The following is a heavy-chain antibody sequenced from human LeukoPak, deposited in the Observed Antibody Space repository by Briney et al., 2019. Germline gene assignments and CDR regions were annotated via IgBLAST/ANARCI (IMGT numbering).Heavy chain of an antibody. V-gene: IGHV3-23*01. CDR3: AKPGYGSGSYTVY. D-gene: IGHD3-10*01. Sequence: GGSLRLSCAASGGTFSSYAMSWVRQAPGKGLEWVSAISGSGGSTYYADSVKGRFTISRDNSKNTLYLPMKSLRAEDTAVYYCAKPGYGSGSYTVYWGQGTLVTVSS. CDR2: ISGSGGST. J-gene: IGHJ4*02. CDR1: GGTFSSYA.